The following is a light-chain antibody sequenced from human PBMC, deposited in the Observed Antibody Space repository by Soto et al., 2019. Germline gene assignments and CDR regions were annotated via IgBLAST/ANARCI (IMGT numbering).Light chain of an antibody. J-gene: IGLJ1*01. CDR2: DVS. CDR3: CSYAGSYTHV. CDR1: SSDVGGYNY. Sequence: QSALTQPRSVSGSPGQSVTISCTGTSSDVGGYNYVSWYQQHPGKAPKLMIYDVSKRPSGVPDRFSGSKSGNTASLTISGLQAEDEAEYDCCSYAGSYTHVFGTGTKLTV. V-gene: IGLV2-11*01.